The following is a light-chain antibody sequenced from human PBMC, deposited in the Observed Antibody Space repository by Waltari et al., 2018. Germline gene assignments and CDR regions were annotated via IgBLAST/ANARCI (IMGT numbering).Light chain of an antibody. CDR2: KTS. Sequence: DIQMTQSPSTLSASVGDRVTITCRASQSISNWLAWYQQKPGKAPKFLIYKTSNLGSGVPSRFSGSGSGTEFTLTISSLQPDDFATYYCQQYNVYSLTFGGGTKVEIK. J-gene: IGKJ4*01. CDR1: QSISNW. V-gene: IGKV1-5*03. CDR3: QQYNVYSLT.